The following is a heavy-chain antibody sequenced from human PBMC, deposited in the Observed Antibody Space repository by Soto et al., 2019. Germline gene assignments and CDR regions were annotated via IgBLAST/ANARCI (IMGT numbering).Heavy chain of an antibody. V-gene: IGHV3-9*01. Sequence: PGGSLRLSCAASGFIFDDYAMHWVRQVPGKGLEWVSGINWNSGSIGYADSVKGRFAISRDNAKNSLHLQMNSLRAEDTAFYYCVKDESINWYSGHFRHWGQGTLVTVSS. CDR2: INWNSGSI. CDR1: GFIFDDYA. CDR3: VKDESINWYSGHFRH. D-gene: IGHD6-13*01. J-gene: IGHJ1*01.